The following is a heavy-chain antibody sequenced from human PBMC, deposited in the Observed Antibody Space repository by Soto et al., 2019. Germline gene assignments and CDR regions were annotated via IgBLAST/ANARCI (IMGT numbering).Heavy chain of an antibody. V-gene: IGHV4-4*07. CDR2: IYTSGST. Sequence: SETLSLTCTVSGGSISSYYWSWIRQPDGKGLEWIGRIYTSGSTNYNPSLKSRGTMSVDTSKNQFSRKLSSVTAADTSVYYCARDSGYDYVWGSYRYNPISWYFELWGRGTLVTVSS. J-gene: IGHJ2*01. D-gene: IGHD3-16*02. CDR1: GGSISSYY. CDR3: ARDSGYDYVWGSYRYNPISWYFEL.